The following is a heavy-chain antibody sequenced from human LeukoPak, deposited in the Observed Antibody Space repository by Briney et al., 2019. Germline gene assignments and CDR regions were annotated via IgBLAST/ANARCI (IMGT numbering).Heavy chain of an antibody. Sequence: PGGSLRLSCAASEFTFSTYSMNWVRQTPGKGLEWVSIISSSSDDIHYADSVKGRFTISRDNAKNSLYLQMNSLRAEDTAVYYCARGETSDTRHLDYWGQGTLVTVSS. D-gene: IGHD1-1*01. J-gene: IGHJ4*02. CDR2: ISSSSDDI. CDR3: ARGETSDTRHLDY. V-gene: IGHV3-21*06. CDR1: EFTFSTYS.